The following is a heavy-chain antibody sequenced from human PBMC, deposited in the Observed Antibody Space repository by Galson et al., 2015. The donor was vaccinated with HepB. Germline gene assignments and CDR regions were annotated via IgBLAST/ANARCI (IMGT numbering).Heavy chain of an antibody. CDR3: ARSREMATIGN. V-gene: IGHV3-53*01. Sequence: SLRLSCAASGFTVSSNYMSWVRQAPGKGLEWVSVIYSGGSTYYADSVKGRFTISRDNSKNTLYLQMNSLRAEDTAVYYCARSREMATIGNWGQGTLVTVSS. CDR1: GFTVSSNY. CDR2: IYSGGST. D-gene: IGHD5-24*01. J-gene: IGHJ4*02.